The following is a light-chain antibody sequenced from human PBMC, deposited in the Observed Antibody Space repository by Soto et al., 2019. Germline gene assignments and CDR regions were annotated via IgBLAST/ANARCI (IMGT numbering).Light chain of an antibody. V-gene: IGLV1-40*01. CDR1: NIGAAYD. CDR2: GNS. J-gene: IGLJ3*02. Sequence: QSVLAQPPSVSGAPGQRVTISCSNIGAAYDVHWYQQLPGTAPKLLIFGNSRRPSGVPDRFSGAKSGTSASLAITGLQAEDEADYYCQSYYRNLRGWVFGGGTKLTVL. CDR3: QSYYRNLRGWV.